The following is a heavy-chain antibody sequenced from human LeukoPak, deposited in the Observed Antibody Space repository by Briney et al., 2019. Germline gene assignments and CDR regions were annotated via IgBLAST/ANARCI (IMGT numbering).Heavy chain of an antibody. J-gene: IGHJ4*02. CDR2: IKQDGSEK. CDR1: ELIFSSYW. Sequence: PGGSLRLSCAASELIFSSYWMSWVRQAPGKGLEWVANIKQDGSEKYYVDSVKGRFTISRDNAKNSLYLQMSSLRAEDTAVYYCAREGSGYYTDYWGQGTLVTVSS. D-gene: IGHD3-22*01. CDR3: AREGSGYYTDY. V-gene: IGHV3-7*05.